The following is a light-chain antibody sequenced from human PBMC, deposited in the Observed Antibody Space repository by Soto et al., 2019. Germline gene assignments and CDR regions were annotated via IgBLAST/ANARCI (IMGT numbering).Light chain of an antibody. V-gene: IGKV1-12*01. J-gene: IGKJ4*01. CDR3: QQANSFPRT. CDR2: SAS. CDR1: QGFSTW. Sequence: DIQMTQSPSSVSASVGARVTITCRASQGFSTWLAWYRRKPGRAPELLIYSASSLHSGVTSRFSGSGGGTDFATTISSLQPEDFATVYCQQANSFPRTFGGGTEVEIK.